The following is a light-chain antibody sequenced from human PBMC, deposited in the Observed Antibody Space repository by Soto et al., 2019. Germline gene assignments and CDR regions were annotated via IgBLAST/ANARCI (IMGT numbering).Light chain of an antibody. J-gene: IGLJ3*02. CDR3: QSFESSLSGWV. CDR1: SSDIGAGYH. Sequence: QSVLTQPPSVSGAPGQRVTISCTGSSSDIGAGYHVHWYQQHPGTAPKLLIYGNSNRPSGVPDRFSGSKSGTSASLAITGLRAEDEADYYCQSFESSLSGWVFGGGTKLTVL. V-gene: IGLV1-40*01. CDR2: GNS.